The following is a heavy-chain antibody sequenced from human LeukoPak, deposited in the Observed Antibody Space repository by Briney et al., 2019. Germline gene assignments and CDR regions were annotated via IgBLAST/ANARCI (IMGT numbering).Heavy chain of an antibody. CDR2: INPSGGST. Sequence: ASVKVSCKASGYTFTSYYMHWVRQAPGQGLEWMGIINPSGGSTSDTQKFQGRVTITADESTSTAYMELSSLRSEDTAVYYCATADVDIVATLMAFDIWGQGTMVTVSS. CDR1: GYTFTSYY. V-gene: IGHV1-46*01. CDR3: ATADVDIVATLMAFDI. D-gene: IGHD5-12*01. J-gene: IGHJ3*02.